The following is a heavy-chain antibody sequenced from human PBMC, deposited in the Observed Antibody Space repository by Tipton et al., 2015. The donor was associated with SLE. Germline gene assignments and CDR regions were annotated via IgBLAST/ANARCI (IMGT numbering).Heavy chain of an antibody. V-gene: IGHV4-61*02. CDR2: VYTAGSP. CDR1: GDSISSSSYY. Sequence: TLSLTCIVSGDSISSSSYYWGWIRQSPGKGLEWIGRVYTAGSPYYNPSLESRVAISMDTSKNQFSLKLTSVTAADTAMYYCARTLDTLDIWGQGTMVTVSS. J-gene: IGHJ3*02. CDR3: ARTLDTLDI.